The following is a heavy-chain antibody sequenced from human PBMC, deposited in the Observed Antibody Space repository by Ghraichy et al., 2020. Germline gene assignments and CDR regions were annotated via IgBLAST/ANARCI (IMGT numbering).Heavy chain of an antibody. Sequence: GESLNISCAASGFTFSSYAMSWVRQAPGKGLEWVSAISGSGGSTYYADSVKGRFTISRDNSKNTLYLQMNSLRAEDTAVYYCAKDREEQWLGWFDPWGQGTLVTVSS. J-gene: IGHJ5*02. CDR2: ISGSGGST. D-gene: IGHD6-19*01. V-gene: IGHV3-23*01. CDR3: AKDREEQWLGWFDP. CDR1: GFTFSSYA.